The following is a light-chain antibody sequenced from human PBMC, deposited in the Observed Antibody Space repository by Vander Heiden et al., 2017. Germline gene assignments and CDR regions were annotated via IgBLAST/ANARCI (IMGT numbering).Light chain of an antibody. V-gene: IGKV1-33*01. CDR2: EAS. CDR3: QQYDNLPFT. CDR1: QDISNY. Sequence: DIQMTQSPSSLSASVGDSVIITCQASQDISNYLKWYQQKPGKAPRRLIYEASNLETGVPSRFSGSGSGTDFTLTISSLRPEDIATYYCQQYDNLPFTFGQGTKLEI. J-gene: IGKJ2*01.